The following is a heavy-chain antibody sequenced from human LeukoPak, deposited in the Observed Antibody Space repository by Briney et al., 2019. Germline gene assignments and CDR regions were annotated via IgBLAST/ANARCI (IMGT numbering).Heavy chain of an antibody. V-gene: IGHV4-30-2*01. CDR2: IYHSGST. J-gene: IGHJ5*02. CDR3: ARVRYDILTGYRFDP. Sequence: SQTLSLTCAVSGGSISSGGYSWSWIRQPPGKGLEWIGYIYHSGSTYYNPSLKSRVTISVDRSKNQFSLKLSSVTAAGTAVYYCARVRYDILTGYRFDPWGQGTLVTVSS. CDR1: GGSISSGGYS. D-gene: IGHD3-9*01.